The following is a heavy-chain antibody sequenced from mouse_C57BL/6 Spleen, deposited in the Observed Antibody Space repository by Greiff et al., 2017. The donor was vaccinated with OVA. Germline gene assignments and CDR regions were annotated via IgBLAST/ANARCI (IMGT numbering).Heavy chain of an antibody. J-gene: IGHJ2*01. CDR1: GYSFTGYY. CDR3: AREGYGSRYDYFDY. CDR2: INPSTGGT. Sequence: VQLKESGPELVKPGASVKISCKASGYSFTGYYMNWVKQSPEKSLEWIGEINPSTGGTTYNKKFKAKATLTVDKSSSTAYMQLKSLTSEDSAVYYCAREGYGSRYDYFDYWGQGTTLTVSS. V-gene: IGHV1-42*01. D-gene: IGHD1-1*01.